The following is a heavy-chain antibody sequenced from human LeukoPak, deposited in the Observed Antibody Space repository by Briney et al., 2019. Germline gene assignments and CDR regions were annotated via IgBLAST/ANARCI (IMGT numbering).Heavy chain of an antibody. CDR1: RFSMNIGYY. Sequence: SETLSLTGTVARFSMNIGYYWGRIRQPPGKGLEWIGSIYHSGSTYYNPSLKSRVTISVDTSKNQFSLKLSSVTAADTAVYYCASPVSRETEGDPYYYFDHWGQGTLVTVSS. D-gene: IGHD2-21*01. CDR2: IYHSGST. V-gene: IGHV4-38-2*02. J-gene: IGHJ4*02. CDR3: ASPVSRETEGDPYYYFDH.